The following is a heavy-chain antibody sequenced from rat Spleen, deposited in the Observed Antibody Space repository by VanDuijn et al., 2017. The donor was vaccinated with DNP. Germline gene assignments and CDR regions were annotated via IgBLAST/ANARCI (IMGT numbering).Heavy chain of an antibody. D-gene: IGHD1-6*01. Sequence: EVQLVESGGGLVQPGRSLKLSCAASGFTFSDYYMAWVRQAPTKGLEWVASISYDGVHAYYRGSVKGRFTISRDNAKNSLYLQMNSLKSEDTATYYCTRGVYYGSSWAFDYWGQGVMVTVSS. V-gene: IGHV5-20*01. CDR2: ISYDGVHA. CDR3: TRGVYYGSSWAFDY. J-gene: IGHJ2*01. CDR1: GFTFSDYY.